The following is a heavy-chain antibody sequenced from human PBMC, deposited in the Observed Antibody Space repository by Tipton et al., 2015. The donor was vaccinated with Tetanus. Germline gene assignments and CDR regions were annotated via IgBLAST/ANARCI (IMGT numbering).Heavy chain of an antibody. V-gene: IGHV4-34*01. CDR2: INHSGST. Sequence: LRLSCAVYGGSFSGYYWSWIRQPPGKGLEWIGEINHSGSTNYNPSLKSRVTISVDTSKNQFSLKLSSVTAADTAVYYCARGGGGGYNGAYDYWGQGTLVTVSS. CDR1: GGSFSGYY. D-gene: IGHD5-24*01. CDR3: ARGGGGGYNGAYDY. J-gene: IGHJ4*02.